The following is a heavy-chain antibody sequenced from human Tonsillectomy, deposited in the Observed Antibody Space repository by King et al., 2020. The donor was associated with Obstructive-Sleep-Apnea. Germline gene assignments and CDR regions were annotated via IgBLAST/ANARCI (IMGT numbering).Heavy chain of an antibody. CDR1: GGSISSYF. CDR3: ARSMEYCGGDCSSFDY. D-gene: IGHD2-21*02. J-gene: IGHJ4*02. Sequence: VQLQESGPGLVKPSETLSLTCTVFGGSISSYFWSWIRQPPGKGLEWSGYIYYSGSTNYNPSLKSRVTISVDTSKNQVSLKLSSVTAADTAVYFCARSMEYCGGDCSSFDYWGQGTLVTISS. V-gene: IGHV4-59*08. CDR2: IYYSGST.